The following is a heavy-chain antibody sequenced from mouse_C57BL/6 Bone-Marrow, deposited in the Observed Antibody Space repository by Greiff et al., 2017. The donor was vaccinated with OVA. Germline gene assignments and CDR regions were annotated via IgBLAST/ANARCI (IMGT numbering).Heavy chain of an antibody. CDR1: GYTFTSYG. CDR2: IYPRSGNT. CDR3: ARFGGSSYSDY. D-gene: IGHD1-1*01. Sequence: VQLVESGAELARPGASVKLSCKASGYTFTSYGISWVKQRTGQGLEWIGEIYPRSGNTYYNEKFKGKATLTADKSSSTAYMELRSLTSEDSAVYFCARFGGSSYSDYWGQGTTLTVSS. J-gene: IGHJ2*01. V-gene: IGHV1-81*01.